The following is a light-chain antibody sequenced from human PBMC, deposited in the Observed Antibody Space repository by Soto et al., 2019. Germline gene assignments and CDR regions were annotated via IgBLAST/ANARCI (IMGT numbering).Light chain of an antibody. Sequence: QSVLTQPPSASGTPGQRVTISCSGSSGDVGGYNLVSWYQQHPGKAPKLMIYEVTERPSGVSNRFSGSKSGNTASLTISGLQPDDEADYYCCSYAGNSEVFGTGTKVTVL. CDR1: SGDVGGYNL. CDR2: EVT. CDR3: CSYAGNSEV. V-gene: IGLV2-23*02. J-gene: IGLJ1*01.